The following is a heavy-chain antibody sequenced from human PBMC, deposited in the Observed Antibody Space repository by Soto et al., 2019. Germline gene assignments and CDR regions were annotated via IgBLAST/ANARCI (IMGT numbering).Heavy chain of an antibody. D-gene: IGHD3-10*01. CDR1: GGSISSGDYY. CDR3: LVRGVIITNSYYYYYGMDV. V-gene: IGHV4-30-4*01. CDR2: IYYSGST. J-gene: IGHJ6*02. Sequence: SETLSLTCTVSGGSISSGDYYWSWIRQPPGKGLEWIGYIYYSGSTYYNPSLKSRVTISVDTSKNQFSLKLSSVTAADTAVYYCLVRGVIITNSYYYYYGMDVWGQGTTVTVSS.